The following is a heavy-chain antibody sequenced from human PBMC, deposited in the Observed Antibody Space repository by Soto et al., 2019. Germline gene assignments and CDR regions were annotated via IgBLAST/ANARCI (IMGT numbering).Heavy chain of an antibody. V-gene: IGHV3-7*04. CDR1: GFTFSRYW. J-gene: IGHJ4*02. Sequence: EVQLVESGGGLVQPGGSLRLSCAASGFTFSRYWMSWVRQAPGKGLEWVADIKKDASDKYYVDSVKGRFTISRDNAKNSLSLQVNSLTADDTAVDYCARAADGDGDNSRYRPLDYWVQGTLGTVSS. D-gene: IGHD2-15*01. CDR2: IKKDASDK. CDR3: ARAADGDGDNSRYRPLDY.